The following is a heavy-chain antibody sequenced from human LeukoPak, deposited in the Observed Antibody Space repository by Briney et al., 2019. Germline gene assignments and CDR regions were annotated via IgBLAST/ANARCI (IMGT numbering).Heavy chain of an antibody. V-gene: IGHV4-39*01. D-gene: IGHD2-15*01. Sequence: SETLSLTCTVSGDSIRSSDYYWGCIRQSSGKGLEWIGTISDGGSTYYNPSLKSRIIISVDTSKNQFSLQLSSVTAADTAVYYCVRHCCSSPSKRTFDIWGQGTLVAVSS. J-gene: IGHJ3*02. CDR3: VRHCCSSPSKRTFDI. CDR1: GDSIRSSDYY. CDR2: ISDGGST.